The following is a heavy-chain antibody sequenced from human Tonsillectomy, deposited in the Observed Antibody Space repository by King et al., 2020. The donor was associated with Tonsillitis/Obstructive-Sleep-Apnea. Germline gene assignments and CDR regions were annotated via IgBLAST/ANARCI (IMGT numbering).Heavy chain of an antibody. CDR1: GYTFTSYA. V-gene: IGHV7-4-1*02. J-gene: IGHJ5*02. CDR2: INTNTGNP. Sequence: VQLVESGSELKKPGASVKVSCKASGYTFTSYAMNWVRQAPGQGLEWMGWINTNTGNPTYAQGFTGRFGFSLDTSVSTAYLQISSLKAEDTAVYYCARVPYCSSTSCYATNWCDPWGQGPLVTVSS. CDR3: ARVPYCSSTSCYATNWCDP. D-gene: IGHD2-2*01.